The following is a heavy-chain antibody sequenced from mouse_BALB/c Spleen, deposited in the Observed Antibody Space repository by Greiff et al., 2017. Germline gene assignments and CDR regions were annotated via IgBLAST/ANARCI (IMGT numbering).Heavy chain of an antibody. CDR1: GFTFSSFG. Sequence: EVHLVESGGGLVQPGGSRKLSCAASGFTFSSFGMHWVRQAPEKGLEWVAYISSGSSTIYYADTVKGRFTISRDNPKNTLFLQMTSLRSEDTAMYYCARSDELEDWGRGTTRTVAA. J-gene: IGHJ2*01. V-gene: IGHV5-17*02. CDR3: ARSDELED. CDR2: ISSGSSTI.